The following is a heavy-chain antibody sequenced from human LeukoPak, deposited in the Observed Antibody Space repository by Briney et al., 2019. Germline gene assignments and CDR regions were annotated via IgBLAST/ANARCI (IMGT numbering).Heavy chain of an antibody. CDR3: ARVYTAPADHCYYYMDV. D-gene: IGHD1-14*01. CDR2: ISSSSSYI. CDR1: GFTFSSYS. Sequence: KPGGSLRLSCAASGFTFSSYSMNWVRQAPGKGLEWVSSISSSSSYIYYADSVKGRFTISRDNAKNSLYLQMNSLRAEDTAVYYYARVYTAPADHCYYYMDVWGKGTTVTVSS. J-gene: IGHJ6*03. V-gene: IGHV3-21*01.